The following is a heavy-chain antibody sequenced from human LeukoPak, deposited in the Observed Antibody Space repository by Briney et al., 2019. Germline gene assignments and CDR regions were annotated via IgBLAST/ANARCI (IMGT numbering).Heavy chain of an antibody. D-gene: IGHD3-3*01. CDR3: ARFSSIFGVVSYYYYGMDV. V-gene: IGHV1-8*01. CDR1: GYTFTNYD. J-gene: IGHJ6*02. Sequence: ASVKVSCKASGYTFTNYDINWVRQAAGQGFEWMGWMSPNSGNTGYAQKFQGRVTMTRDTSIGTAYMELSSLRSEDTAVYYCARFSSIFGVVSYYYYGMDVWGQGTTVTVSS. CDR2: MSPNSGNT.